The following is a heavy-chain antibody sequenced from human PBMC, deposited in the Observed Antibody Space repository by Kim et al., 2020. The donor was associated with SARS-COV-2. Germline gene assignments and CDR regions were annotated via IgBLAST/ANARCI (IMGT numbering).Heavy chain of an antibody. Sequence: SETLSLTCTVSGGSISSSSYYWGWIRQPPGKGLEWIGSIYYSGSTYYNPSLKSRVTISVDTSKNQFSLKLSSVTAADTAVYYCARHPFSSTVTLDYWGQGTLVTVSS. V-gene: IGHV4-39*01. CDR1: GGSISSSSYY. D-gene: IGHD4-17*01. J-gene: IGHJ4*02. CDR2: IYYSGST. CDR3: ARHPFSSTVTLDY.